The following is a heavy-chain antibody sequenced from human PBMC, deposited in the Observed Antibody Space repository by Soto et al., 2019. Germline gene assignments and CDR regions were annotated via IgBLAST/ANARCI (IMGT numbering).Heavy chain of an antibody. CDR1: GYSFNAYY. Sequence: GASVKGSCKASGYSFNAYYMHWVRPAPGQRLEWMGWINPYSGGTNSAQKFQGRVTMNRDTPISTVYMELSRLRSDDTAVYYCAREYVGYDSRGRFDPWGQGTLVTVSS. J-gene: IGHJ5*02. CDR3: AREYVGYDSRGRFDP. D-gene: IGHD5-12*01. V-gene: IGHV1-2*02. CDR2: INPYSGGT.